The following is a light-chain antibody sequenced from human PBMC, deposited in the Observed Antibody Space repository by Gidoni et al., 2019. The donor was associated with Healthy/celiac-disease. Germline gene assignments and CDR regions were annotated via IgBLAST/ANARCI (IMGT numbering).Light chain of an antibody. CDR3: QQYNSYAST. CDR1: QSISSW. Sequence: DIQMTQSPSTLSASVGDRVTITCRASQSISSWLAWYQQKPGKAPKLLIYKASSLESGVPSRFSGSGSGTEFTLTISSLQPDDFATYYCQQYNSYASTFXHXTKLEIK. CDR2: KAS. J-gene: IGKJ2*01. V-gene: IGKV1-5*03.